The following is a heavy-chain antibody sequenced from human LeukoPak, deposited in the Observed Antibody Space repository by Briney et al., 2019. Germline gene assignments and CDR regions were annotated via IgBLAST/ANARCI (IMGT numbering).Heavy chain of an antibody. CDR3: VKEVFTGAFDI. V-gene: IGHV3-64D*06. J-gene: IGHJ3*02. CDR1: GFTFSSYA. D-gene: IGHD1-14*01. Sequence: GGSLRLSCSASGFTFSSYAIHWVRQAPGKGLEYVSAISSNGGSTYYADSVKGRFTISRDNSKNTLYLQMSSLRAEDTAVYYCVKEVFTGAFDIWGQGTMVTVSS. CDR2: ISSNGGST.